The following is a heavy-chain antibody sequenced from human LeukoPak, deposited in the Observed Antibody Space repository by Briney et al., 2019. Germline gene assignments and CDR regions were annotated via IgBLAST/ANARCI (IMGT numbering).Heavy chain of an antibody. D-gene: IGHD1/OR15-1a*01. CDR2: IYYSGST. CDR3: AREITGTTEYFDS. Sequence: PSETLSLTCTVSGGSISSYYWSWIRQPPGKGLEWIGYIYYSGSTNYNPSLRSRVTMSVDTSKNQFSLKLTSVTAADTAVYYCAREITGTTEYFDSWGQGTLVTV. V-gene: IGHV4-59*12. J-gene: IGHJ4*02. CDR1: GGSISSYY.